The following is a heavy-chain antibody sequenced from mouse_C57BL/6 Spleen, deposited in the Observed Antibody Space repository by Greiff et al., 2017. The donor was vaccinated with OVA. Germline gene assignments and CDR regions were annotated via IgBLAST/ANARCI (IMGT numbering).Heavy chain of an antibody. CDR1: GYTFTSYW. D-gene: IGHD2-4*01. V-gene: IGHV1-5*01. Sequence: VQLQQSGTVLARPGASVKMSCKTSGYTFTSYWMHWVKQRPGQGLEWIGAIYPGNSDTSYNQKFKGKAKLTAVTSASTAYMELSSLTNEDSAVYYCTRGDDYDALYYAMDYWGQGTSVTVSS. J-gene: IGHJ4*01. CDR3: TRGDDYDALYYAMDY. CDR2: IYPGNSDT.